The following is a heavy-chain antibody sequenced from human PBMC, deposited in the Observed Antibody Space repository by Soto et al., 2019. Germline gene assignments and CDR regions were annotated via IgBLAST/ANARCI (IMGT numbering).Heavy chain of an antibody. J-gene: IGHJ5*02. CDR3: ARGVGATFGNWFDP. D-gene: IGHD1-26*01. V-gene: IGHV6-1*01. Sequence: QSQTLSLTCAISGDSVSSNSAAWNWIRQSPSRGLEWLGRTYYRSKWYNDYAVSVKSRITINPDTSKNQFSLQLNSVTPEAPAVYYCARGVGATFGNWFDPWGQGTLVTVSS. CDR1: GDSVSSNSAA. CDR2: TYYRSKWYN.